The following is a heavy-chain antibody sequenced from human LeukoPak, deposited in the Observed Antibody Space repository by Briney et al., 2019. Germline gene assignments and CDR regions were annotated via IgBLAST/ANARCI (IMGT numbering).Heavy chain of an antibody. Sequence: SETLSLTCAVYGGSFSGYYWSWIRQPPGKGLEWIGEISHSGSTNYNPSLKSRVTISVDTSKNQFSLKLSSVTAADTAVYYCARGRARRGFHYYMDVWGKGTTVTVSS. CDR1: GGSFSGYY. J-gene: IGHJ6*03. CDR2: ISHSGST. V-gene: IGHV4-34*01. D-gene: IGHD6-6*01. CDR3: ARGRARRGFHYYMDV.